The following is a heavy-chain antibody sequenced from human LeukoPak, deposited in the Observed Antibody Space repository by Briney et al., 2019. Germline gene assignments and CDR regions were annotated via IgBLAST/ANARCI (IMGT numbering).Heavy chain of an antibody. Sequence: ASVKVSCKASGYTFTGYYMHWVRQAPGQGLEWMGWMNPNSGNTGYAQKFQGRVTITRNTSISTAYMELSSLRSEDTAVYYCAGGNPGGVDIWGQGTMVTVSS. CDR3: AGGNPGGVDI. D-gene: IGHD1-14*01. CDR2: MNPNSGNT. CDR1: GYTFTGYY. V-gene: IGHV1-8*03. J-gene: IGHJ3*02.